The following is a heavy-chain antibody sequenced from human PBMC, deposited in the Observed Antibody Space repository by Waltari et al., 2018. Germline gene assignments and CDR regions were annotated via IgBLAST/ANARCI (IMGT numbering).Heavy chain of an antibody. CDR3: AGAGLDW. Sequence: EVQLVESGGGLVQPGGSLRLFCAASGFAFHNYYMSWARQAPGKGLEWVANIKQDETDKNYLDSVKGRFTISRDNTKNSLFLQMNSLRVEDTAVYYCAGAGLDWWGQGTLVTVSS. CDR1: GFAFHNYY. CDR2: IKQDETDK. J-gene: IGHJ4*02. V-gene: IGHV3-7*04.